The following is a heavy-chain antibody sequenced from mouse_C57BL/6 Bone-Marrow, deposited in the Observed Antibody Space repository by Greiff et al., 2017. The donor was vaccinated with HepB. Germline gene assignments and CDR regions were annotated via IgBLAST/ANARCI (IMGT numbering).Heavy chain of an antibody. CDR1: GYTFTSYW. CDR3: ARSGGLRLDY. CDR2: IHPNSGST. J-gene: IGHJ2*01. D-gene: IGHD2-4*01. Sequence: QVQLKQPGAELVKPGASVKLSCKASGYTFTSYWMHWVKQRPGQGLEWIGMIHPNSGSTNYNEKFKSKATLTVDKSSSTAYMQLSSLTSEDSAVYYCARSGGLRLDYWGQGTTLTVSS. V-gene: IGHV1-64*01.